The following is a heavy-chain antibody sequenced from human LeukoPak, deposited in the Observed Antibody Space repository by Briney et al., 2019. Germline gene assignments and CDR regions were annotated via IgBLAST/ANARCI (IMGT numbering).Heavy chain of an antibody. Sequence: GGSLRLSCAASGFTFDDYAMHWVRQAPGKGLEWVSGISWNSGSIGYADSVEGRFTISRDNAKNSLYLQMNSLRAEDTALYYCAKEISNSGSYSFDYWGQGTLVTVSS. CDR1: GFTFDDYA. CDR2: ISWNSGSI. D-gene: IGHD1-26*01. J-gene: IGHJ4*02. CDR3: AKEISNSGSYSFDY. V-gene: IGHV3-9*01.